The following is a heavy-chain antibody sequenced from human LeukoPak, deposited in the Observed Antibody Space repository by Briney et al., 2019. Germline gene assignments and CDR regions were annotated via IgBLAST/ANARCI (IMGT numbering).Heavy chain of an antibody. CDR1: GGSFSSYY. CDR3: ARNGPNYYDSSGYYYGRNWFDP. D-gene: IGHD3-22*01. CDR2: IDHSGST. J-gene: IGHJ5*02. V-gene: IGHV4-59*01. Sequence: SETLSLTCTVSGGSFSSYYWTWIRQPPGKGLEWIGYIDHSGSTNYNPSLKSRVSISSDTSKNQFSLELSSVTAADTAVYYCARNGPNYYDSSGYYYGRNWFDPWGQGTLVTVSS.